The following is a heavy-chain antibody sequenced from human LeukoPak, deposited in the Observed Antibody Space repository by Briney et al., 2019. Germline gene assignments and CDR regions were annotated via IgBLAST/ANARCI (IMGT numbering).Heavy chain of an antibody. CDR1: GFTFTDSW. CDR3: ARVRYGNYFDY. D-gene: IGHD3-16*02. J-gene: IGHJ4*02. CDR2: IKPDGTEK. V-gene: IGHV3-7*04. Sequence: PGGSLRLSCAASGFTFTDSWMSWVRQPPGKGLEWVGNIKPDGTEKYYVDSLKGRFTVSRDNAKNSLYLQMSSLRVEDTAVYYCARVRYGNYFDYWGQGTLVAVSS.